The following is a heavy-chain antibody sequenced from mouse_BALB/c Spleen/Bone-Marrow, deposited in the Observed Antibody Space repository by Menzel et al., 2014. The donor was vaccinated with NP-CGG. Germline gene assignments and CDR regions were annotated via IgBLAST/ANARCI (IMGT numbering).Heavy chain of an antibody. J-gene: IGHJ4*01. Sequence: VQLQQSGPELVKPGASVKMSCKASGYTFTDYYMDWVKQSHGESFEWIGRVTPYNGGTTYNQKFKGKATLTVDKSSSTAYMALNSLTSEDTAVYYCARPIFLWGQGTSVTVSS. V-gene: IGHV1-19*01. CDR1: GYTFTDYY. CDR2: VTPYNGGT. CDR3: ARPIFL.